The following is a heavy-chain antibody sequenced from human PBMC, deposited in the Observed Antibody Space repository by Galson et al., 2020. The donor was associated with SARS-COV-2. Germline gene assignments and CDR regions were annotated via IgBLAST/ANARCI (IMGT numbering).Heavy chain of an antibody. CDR1: VGSISSGGYY. Sequence: ASETLSLTCTVSVGSISSGGYYWSWIRHHPGKGLEWIGYIYYSGSTYYNPSLESRVTISRDMSKNHFSLKLTSVTAADTAIYYCARAEVGTLDYWGQGTLVTVAS. CDR3: ARAEVGTLDY. V-gene: IGHV4-31*03. J-gene: IGHJ4*02. CDR2: IYYSGST. D-gene: IGHD1-26*01.